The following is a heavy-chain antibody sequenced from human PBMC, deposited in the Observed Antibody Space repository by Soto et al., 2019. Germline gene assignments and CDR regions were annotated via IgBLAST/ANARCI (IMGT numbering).Heavy chain of an antibody. CDR2: ISGSGGST. CDR1: GFTFSSYA. D-gene: IGHD6-13*01. Sequence: GGSLRLSCAASGFTFSSYAMSWVRQAPGKGLEWVSAISGSGGSTYYADSVKGRFTISRDNSKNTLYLQMNSLRAEDTAVYYCAKVAGVATGGTVGGLDPWGQGTLVTVSS. CDR3: AKVAGVATGGTVGGLDP. J-gene: IGHJ5*02. V-gene: IGHV3-23*01.